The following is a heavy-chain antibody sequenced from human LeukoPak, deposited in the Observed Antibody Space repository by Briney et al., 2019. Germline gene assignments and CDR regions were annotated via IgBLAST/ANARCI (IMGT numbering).Heavy chain of an antibody. V-gene: IGHV3-23*01. D-gene: IGHD6-6*01. CDR2: MSGSDSRT. CDR1: GFTFSSYE. CDR3: AKDLRSSYVSEYFDY. Sequence: GGSLRLSCAASGFTFSSYEMNWVRQAPGKGLEWVSSMSGSDSRTYYADSVRGRFTISRDNSKNTLYLQMNSLRAEDTAVYYCAKDLRSSYVSEYFDYWGQGTLVTVSS. J-gene: IGHJ4*02.